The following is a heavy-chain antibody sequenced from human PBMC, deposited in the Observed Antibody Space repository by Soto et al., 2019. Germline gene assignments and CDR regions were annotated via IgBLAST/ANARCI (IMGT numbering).Heavy chain of an antibody. Sequence: APVKVSCKASGYTFTSYAMHWVRQAPGQRLEWMGWINAGNGNTKYSQKFQGRVTITRDTSASTAYMELSSLRSEDTAVYYCARVSGYSNNWFDPWGQGTLVTVSS. V-gene: IGHV1-3*01. D-gene: IGHD6-13*01. J-gene: IGHJ5*02. CDR1: GYTFTSYA. CDR2: INAGNGNT. CDR3: ARVSGYSNNWFDP.